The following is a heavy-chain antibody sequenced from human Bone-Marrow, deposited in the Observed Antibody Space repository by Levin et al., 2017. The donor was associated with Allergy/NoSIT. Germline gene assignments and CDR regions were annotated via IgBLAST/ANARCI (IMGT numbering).Heavy chain of an antibody. CDR2: INPNSGGT. Sequence: PAASVKVSCKASGYTFTGYYMHWVRQAPGQGLEWMGWINPNSGGTNYAQKFQGRVTMTRDTSISTAYMELSRLRSDDTAVYYCASKVRGVKPLSYYGMDVWGQGTTVTVSS. D-gene: IGHD3-10*01. J-gene: IGHJ6*02. CDR3: ASKVRGVKPLSYYGMDV. CDR1: GYTFTGYY. V-gene: IGHV1-2*02.